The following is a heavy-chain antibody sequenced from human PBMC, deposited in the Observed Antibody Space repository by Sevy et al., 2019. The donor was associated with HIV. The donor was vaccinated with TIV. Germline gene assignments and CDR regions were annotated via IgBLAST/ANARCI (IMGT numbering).Heavy chain of an antibody. CDR1: GFTFSSYA. CDR2: ISYDGSNK. D-gene: IGHD6-6*01. V-gene: IGHV3-30-3*01. J-gene: IGHJ6*02. CDR3: ARDLAVYSSSSRVYGMDV. Sequence: GGSLRLSCAASGFTFSSYAIHWVRQAPGKGLEWVAVISYDGSNKYYADSVKGRFTISRDNSKNTLYLQMNSLRAEDTAVYYCARDLAVYSSSSRVYGMDVWGQGTTVTVSS.